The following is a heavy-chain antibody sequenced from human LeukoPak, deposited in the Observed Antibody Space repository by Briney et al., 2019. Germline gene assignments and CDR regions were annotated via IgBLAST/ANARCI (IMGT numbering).Heavy chain of an antibody. Sequence: ASVKVSCKASGYTFTSYDINWVRLATGQGLEWMGWMNPNSGNTGYAQKFQGRVTMTRNTSISTAYMGLSSLRSEDTAVYYCVLISGWHYYFDYWGQGTLVTVSS. J-gene: IGHJ4*02. V-gene: IGHV1-8*01. D-gene: IGHD6-19*01. CDR2: MNPNSGNT. CDR1: GYTFTSYD. CDR3: VLISGWHYYFDY.